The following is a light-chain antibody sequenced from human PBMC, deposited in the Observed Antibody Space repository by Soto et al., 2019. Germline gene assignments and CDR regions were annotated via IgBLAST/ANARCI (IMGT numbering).Light chain of an antibody. CDR1: QDISSY. Sequence: IQLSQSPSSLSASVGDRVTITCRASQDISSYLCWYHQKPGKAPKLLIYAASTLQRGVPSRFSGSGSGTDFTLTISKLEPEDFALFYCQQYGNSPLTFGGGTKVDIK. J-gene: IGKJ4*01. CDR3: QQYGNSPLT. V-gene: IGKV1-9*01. CDR2: AAS.